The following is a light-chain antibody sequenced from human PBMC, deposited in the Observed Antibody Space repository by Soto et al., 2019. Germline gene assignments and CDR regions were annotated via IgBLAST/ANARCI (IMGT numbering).Light chain of an antibody. CDR2: EAT. CDR3: CSYAGGYIYL. J-gene: IGLJ1*01. CDR1: SSDVGTYDL. Sequence: QSVLTQPASVSGSPGQSITISCTGTSSDVGTYDLVSWYQHHPGAAPKLMIYEATRRPSGISNRFSGSKSGNTASLTISGLQAEDEADYYCCSYAGGYIYLFGTGTKLTVL. V-gene: IGLV2-23*01.